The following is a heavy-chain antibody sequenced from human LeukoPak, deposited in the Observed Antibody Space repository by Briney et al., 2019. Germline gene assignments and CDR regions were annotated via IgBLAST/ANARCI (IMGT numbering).Heavy chain of an antibody. CDR2: IWFDGSNQ. V-gene: IGHV3-33*06. D-gene: IGHD6-13*01. J-gene: IGHJ4*02. Sequence: GGSLRLSCAASGFTFRSYGMHWVRQAPGKGLEWVAVIWFDGSNQYYSDSVKGRFAISRDNSENTLYLQMNSLRAEDTAIYYCAKSLDVEGSSSWYFGRFDHWGQGTLVTVSS. CDR1: GFTFRSYG. CDR3: AKSLDVEGSSSWYFGRFDH.